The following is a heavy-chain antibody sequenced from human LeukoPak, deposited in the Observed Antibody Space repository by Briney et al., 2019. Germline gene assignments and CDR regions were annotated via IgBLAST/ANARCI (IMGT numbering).Heavy chain of an antibody. D-gene: IGHD3-10*01. CDR1: GFTFSSYS. Sequence: GGPLRLSCAASGFTFSSYSMNWVRQAPGKGLEWVSSISSSSSYIYYADSVKGRFTISRDNAKNSMYLQMNSLRAEDTAVYYCARDRSYGSGGYYYMDVWGKGTTVTVSS. V-gene: IGHV3-21*01. CDR2: ISSSSSYI. CDR3: ARDRSYGSGGYYYMDV. J-gene: IGHJ6*03.